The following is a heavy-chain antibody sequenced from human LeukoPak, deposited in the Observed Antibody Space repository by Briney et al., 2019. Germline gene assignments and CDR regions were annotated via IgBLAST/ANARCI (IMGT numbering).Heavy chain of an antibody. CDR1: GFTFSNYA. Sequence: GGSLRLSCAASGFTFSNYAMTWVRQAPGKGLEWVSVISDNGAGTYYVDSVKGRFPLSRENSKRTLYRQKNSLLAEDTAMYYCARHRGPDIWGQGTKVTVSS. V-gene: IGHV3-23*01. CDR2: ISDNGAGT. J-gene: IGHJ3*02. CDR3: ARHRGPDI.